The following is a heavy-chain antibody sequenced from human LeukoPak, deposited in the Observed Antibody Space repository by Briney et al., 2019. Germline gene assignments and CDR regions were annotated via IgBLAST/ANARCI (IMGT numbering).Heavy chain of an antibody. CDR3: ARGPLNYDILTGYFPSYYFDY. V-gene: IGHV1-2*02. CDR2: INPNSGGT. D-gene: IGHD3-9*01. CDR1: GYSFADYY. J-gene: IGHJ4*02. Sequence: ASVKVSCKASGYSFADYYMHWVRQAPGQGLEWMGWINPNSGGTNYAQKFQGRVTMTRDTSISTAYMELSRLRSDDTAVYYCARGPLNYDILTGYFPSYYFDYWGQGTLVTVSS.